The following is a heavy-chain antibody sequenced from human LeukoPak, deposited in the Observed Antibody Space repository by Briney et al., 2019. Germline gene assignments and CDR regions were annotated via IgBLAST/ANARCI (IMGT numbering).Heavy chain of an antibody. Sequence: GRSLRLSCAASGFTFNSYGMHWVRQAPGKGLEWVAVISYDGSNKYYADSVKGRFTISRDNSKNTLYLQINSLRDEDTAVYYCVKGYGLQLVNNWFDPWGQGTLVSVSS. CDR1: GFTFNSYG. CDR2: ISYDGSNK. CDR3: VKGYGLQLVNNWFDP. J-gene: IGHJ5*02. V-gene: IGHV3-30*18. D-gene: IGHD6-13*01.